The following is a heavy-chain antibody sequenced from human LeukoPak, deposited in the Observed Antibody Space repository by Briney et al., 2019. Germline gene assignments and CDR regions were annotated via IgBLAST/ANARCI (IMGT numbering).Heavy chain of an antibody. CDR2: IGTTGET. J-gene: IGHJ2*01. V-gene: IGHV3-13*04. CDR3: ARDAVGYFDL. Sequence: GGSLRLSCAASGFTFSSYDMHWVRQVTGKGLEWVSGIGTTGETDYPGSVKGRFTISRENVKNSLHLQMNSLRAGDTAVYYCARDAVGYFDLWGRGTPVTVSS. D-gene: IGHD1-26*01. CDR1: GFTFSSYD.